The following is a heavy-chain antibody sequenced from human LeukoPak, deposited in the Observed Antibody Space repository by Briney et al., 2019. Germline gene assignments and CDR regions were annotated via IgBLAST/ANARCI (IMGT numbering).Heavy chain of an antibody. Sequence: GGSLRLSCAASGFTVGSNYMSWVRQAPGKGLEWVSVIYSGGSTYYADSVKDRFTISRDNSKNTLYLQMNSLRAEDTAVYYCASSGDGYNSYFDYWGQGTLVTVSS. CDR3: ASSGDGYNSYFDY. D-gene: IGHD5-24*01. CDR2: IYSGGST. CDR1: GFTVGSNY. J-gene: IGHJ4*02. V-gene: IGHV3-53*01.